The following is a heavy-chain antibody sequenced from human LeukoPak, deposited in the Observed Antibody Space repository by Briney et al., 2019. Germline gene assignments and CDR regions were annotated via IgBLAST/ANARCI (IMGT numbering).Heavy chain of an antibody. CDR1: GFALSSYW. CDR2: IKQDGSEK. J-gene: IGHJ6*03. D-gene: IGHD2-21*02. CDR3: ARVVTAWSMDV. V-gene: IGHV3-7*01. Sequence: GSLRLSCAASGFALSSYWMSWFRRAPGKGLEWVANIKQDGSEKFYADSVKGRFTVSRDNAKNSLFLQMNSLRAEDTALYYCARVVTAWSMDVWGKGTTVTVSS.